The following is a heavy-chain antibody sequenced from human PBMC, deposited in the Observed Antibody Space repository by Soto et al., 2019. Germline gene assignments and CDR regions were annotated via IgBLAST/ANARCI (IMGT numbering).Heavy chain of an antibody. J-gene: IGHJ4*02. CDR3: ARHPRTAMGNFDY. CDR2: ISGSGGST. CDR1: GFTFSSYA. D-gene: IGHD5-18*01. V-gene: IGHV3-23*01. Sequence: GGSLRLSCAASGFTFSSYAMSWVRQAPGKGLEWVSAISGSGGSTYYAGSVKGRFTISRDNSKNTLYLQMNSLRAEDTAVYYCARHPRTAMGNFDYWGQGTLVTVSS.